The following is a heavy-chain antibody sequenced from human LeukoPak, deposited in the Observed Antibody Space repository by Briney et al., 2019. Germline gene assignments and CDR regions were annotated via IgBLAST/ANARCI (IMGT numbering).Heavy chain of an antibody. Sequence: ASVKVSCKASGYTFTSYGISWVRQAPGQGLEWMGWISAYNGNTNYAQKLQGRVTMTTDTSTSTAYMELRGLRSDDTAVYYCARIHEPGIAVAALDYWGQGTQVTVSS. V-gene: IGHV1-18*01. CDR3: ARIHEPGIAVAALDY. CDR1: GYTFTSYG. D-gene: IGHD6-19*01. CDR2: ISAYNGNT. J-gene: IGHJ4*02.